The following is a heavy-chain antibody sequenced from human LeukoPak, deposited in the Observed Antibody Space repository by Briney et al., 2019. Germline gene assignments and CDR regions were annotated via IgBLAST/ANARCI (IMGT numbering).Heavy chain of an antibody. D-gene: IGHD2-15*01. Sequence: GESLKISCKGSGYSFTSYWIGWVRQMPGKGLEWMGIIYPGDSDTRYSPSFQGQVTISADKSLSTAYLQWSSLTDSDTAMYYCARRGYCSGGSCYPSLLDYWGQGTLVTVSS. V-gene: IGHV5-51*01. CDR3: ARRGYCSGGSCYPSLLDY. J-gene: IGHJ4*02. CDR1: GYSFTSYW. CDR2: IYPGDSDT.